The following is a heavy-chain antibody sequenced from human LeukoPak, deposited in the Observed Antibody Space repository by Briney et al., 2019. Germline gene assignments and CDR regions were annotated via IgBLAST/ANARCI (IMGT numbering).Heavy chain of an antibody. CDR1: GGSISTYY. Sequence: SETLSLTCTVSGGSISTYYWTWIRQPPGKGLEWIGNIYDIGSANYNPSLKSRVTISVDTSKSQFSLRLSSVTAADTAVYYCAREQWGLVVHWGQGTLVTVSS. V-gene: IGHV4-59*01. J-gene: IGHJ5*02. CDR3: AREQWGLVVH. CDR2: IYDIGSA. D-gene: IGHD1-26*01.